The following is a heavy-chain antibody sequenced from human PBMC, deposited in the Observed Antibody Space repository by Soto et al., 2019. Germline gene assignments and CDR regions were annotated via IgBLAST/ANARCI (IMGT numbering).Heavy chain of an antibody. J-gene: IGHJ4*02. CDR2: INWKSDI. Sequence: PGGSLRLSCAVSGFTFDDNAMHWVRQAPEKGLGWVSGINWKSDIGYADSVKGRFTISRDNAENSLYLQMNSLRAEGTALYYCAISQDRGGRTTFIYWGQGTQVTVSS. CDR3: AISQDRGGRTTFIY. V-gene: IGHV3-9*01. CDR1: GFTFDDNA. D-gene: IGHD3-16*01.